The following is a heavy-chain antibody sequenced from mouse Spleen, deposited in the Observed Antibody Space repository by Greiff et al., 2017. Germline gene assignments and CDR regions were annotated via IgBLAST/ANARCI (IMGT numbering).Heavy chain of an antibody. V-gene: IGHV5-6-3*01. CDR1: GFTFSSYG. Sequence: EVQLQQSGGGLVQPGGSLKLSCAASGFTFSSYGMSWVRQTPDKRLELVATLNSNGGSTYYPDSVKGRFTISRDNAKNTLYLQMCSLKSEDTAMYYCARDPTTAPAWFAYWGQGTLVTVSA. D-gene: IGHD1-2*01. CDR2: LNSNGGST. CDR3: ARDPTTAPAWFAY. J-gene: IGHJ3*01.